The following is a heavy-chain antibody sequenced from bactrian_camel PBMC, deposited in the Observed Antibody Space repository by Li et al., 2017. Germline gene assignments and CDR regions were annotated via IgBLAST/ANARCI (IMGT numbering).Heavy chain of an antibody. Sequence: HVQLVESGGGSVQPGGSLRLSCVVSGHTYDDYCMALFRQVPGKERQGVARINKGGGNPYYVNSARSRFTVSRDNAKNMLYLQMNSLKPEDTAMYYCATDRNGKTRGQGTQVTVS. CDR2: INKGGGNP. CDR1: GHTYDDYC. V-gene: IGHV3S1*01. D-gene: IGHD6*01. J-gene: IGHJ4*01.